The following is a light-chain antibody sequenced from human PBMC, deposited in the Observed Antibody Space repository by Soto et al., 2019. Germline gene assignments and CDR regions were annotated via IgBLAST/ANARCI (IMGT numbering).Light chain of an antibody. J-gene: IGKJ1*01. CDR1: QNINTW. CDR2: KAS. CDR3: QQYNRYWT. V-gene: IGKV1-5*03. Sequence: DIQMTQSPSTLSASVGDRVTITCRASQNINTWLAWYQHKPGKAPKLLIYKASSLESGVPSRFSGSGSGTEFPLISSRLEPDDFATYYCQQYNRYWTFGPGTKVEVK.